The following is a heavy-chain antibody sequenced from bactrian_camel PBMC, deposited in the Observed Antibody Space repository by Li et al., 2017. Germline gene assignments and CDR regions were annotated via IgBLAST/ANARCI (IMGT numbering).Heavy chain of an antibody. CDR2: ISPDGIT. V-gene: IGHV3S53*01. CDR3: AIGPLRPPPPYDCATVVARGDFGH. D-gene: IGHD4*01. J-gene: IGHJ6*01. CDR1: GFIVDRQY. Sequence: HVQLVESGGGSVQTGGSLRLSCTASGFIVDRQYMGWFRQRPGETCELVSTISPDGITYYPHSVSGRFAISQDNSKLAVELHMNSLQPEDTAVYYCAIGPLRPPPPYDCATVVARGDFGHWGQGTQVTVS.